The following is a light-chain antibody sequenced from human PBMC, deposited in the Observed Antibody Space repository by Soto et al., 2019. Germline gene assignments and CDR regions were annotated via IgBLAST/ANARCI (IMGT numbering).Light chain of an antibody. CDR1: QSLNSN. V-gene: IGKV3-15*01. J-gene: IGKJ1*01. CDR3: QQYNYWPS. CDR2: GAS. Sequence: EIVVTQSPDTLSVSPGERATLSCRASQSLNSNLAWYQQKPGQAPRLLIYGASIGATGIPDRFSGSGSTTEFTLTIDSLQSEDFGVYYCQQYNYWPSFGPGTKVEVK.